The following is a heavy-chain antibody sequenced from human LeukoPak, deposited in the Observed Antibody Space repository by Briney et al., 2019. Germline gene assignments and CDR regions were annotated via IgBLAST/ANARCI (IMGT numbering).Heavy chain of an antibody. Sequence: IPSETLSLTCVVSGGSISTNKWWSWVRQPPGQGLEWIGEIYHSGSSNYNPSLKSRVTISLDKSKNQFSLKLTSVTAADTAVYYCAKSTEGYNFPDYWGQGTLVTVSS. J-gene: IGHJ4*02. CDR1: GGSISTNKW. CDR3: AKSTEGYNFPDY. V-gene: IGHV4/OR15-8*01. CDR2: IYHSGSS. D-gene: IGHD5-24*01.